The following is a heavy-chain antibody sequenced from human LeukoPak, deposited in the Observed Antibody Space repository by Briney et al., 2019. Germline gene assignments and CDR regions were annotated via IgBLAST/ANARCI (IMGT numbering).Heavy chain of an antibody. J-gene: IGHJ4*02. Sequence: GGSLRLSCRGSGFKFGDYVMSWVRQAPGKGLEWIGFIRSKASGGTTEYAASVKGRFFMSRDDSKNIAYLHMNSLKAEDSAMYYCSFSGWYYFHYWGQGSMVTVSS. V-gene: IGHV3-49*04. CDR1: GFKFGDYV. CDR2: IRSKASGGTT. CDR3: SFSGWYYFHY. D-gene: IGHD6-19*01.